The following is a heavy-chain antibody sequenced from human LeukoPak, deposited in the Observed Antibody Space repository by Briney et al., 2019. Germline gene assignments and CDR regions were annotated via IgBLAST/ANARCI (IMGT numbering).Heavy chain of an antibody. D-gene: IGHD1-26*01. V-gene: IGHV1-2*02. Sequence: ASVKVSCKASGYTFTGYYMHWVRQAPGQGLEWMGWINPNSGGTNYAQKFQGRVNMTRHTSISTAYMELSRLRSDDTAVYYCARPFQTQWELLVSWNFHFDYWGQGTLVTVSS. CDR1: GYTFTGYY. J-gene: IGHJ4*02. CDR3: ARPFQTQWELLVSWNFHFDY. CDR2: INPNSGGT.